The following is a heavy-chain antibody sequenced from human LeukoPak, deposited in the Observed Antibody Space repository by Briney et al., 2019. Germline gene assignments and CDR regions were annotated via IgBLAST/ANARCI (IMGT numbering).Heavy chain of an antibody. J-gene: IGHJ4*02. CDR1: GGSFSGYY. V-gene: IGHV4-34*01. CDR3: ARGRGYCSGGSCRLRPIPPTILDY. Sequence: PSETLSLTCAVYGGSFSGYYWSWIRQPPGKGLEWIGEINHSGSTNYNPPLKSRVTISVDTSKNQFSLKLSSVTAADTAVYYCARGRGYCSGGSCRLRPIPPTILDYWGQGTLVTVSS. D-gene: IGHD2-15*01. CDR2: INHSGST.